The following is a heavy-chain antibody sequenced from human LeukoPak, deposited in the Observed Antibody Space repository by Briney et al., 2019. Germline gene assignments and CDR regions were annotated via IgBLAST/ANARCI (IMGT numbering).Heavy chain of an antibody. CDR1: GYTFTRHG. J-gene: IGHJ5*02. Sequence: ASVKISCKAFGYTFTRHGITWVRQAPGQGLEWMGWISTYNGDTAYAQELQGRVTMATDASTTTAYMELRSLRFDDTAVYYCARDEGRVSGSYNPWGQGILVIVSS. V-gene: IGHV1-18*01. CDR2: ISTYNGDT. CDR3: ARDEGRVSGSYNP. D-gene: IGHD3-10*01.